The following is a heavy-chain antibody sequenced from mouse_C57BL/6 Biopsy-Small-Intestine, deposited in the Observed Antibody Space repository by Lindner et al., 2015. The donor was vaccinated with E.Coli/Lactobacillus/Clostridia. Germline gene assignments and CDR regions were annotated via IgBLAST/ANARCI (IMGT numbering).Heavy chain of an antibody. CDR1: GFTFSDYG. J-gene: IGHJ1*03. CDR3: ARPDDGDYVSYWYFDV. V-gene: IGHV5-17*01. Sequence: ESGGGLVKPGGSLKLSCAASGFTFSDYGMHWVRQAPEKGLEWVAYIRSGSNTIYYADTVKGRFTISRDNAKNTLFLQMTSLRSEDTAMYYCARPDDGDYVSYWYFDVWGTGTTVTVSS. CDR2: IRSGSNTI. D-gene: IGHD2-3*01.